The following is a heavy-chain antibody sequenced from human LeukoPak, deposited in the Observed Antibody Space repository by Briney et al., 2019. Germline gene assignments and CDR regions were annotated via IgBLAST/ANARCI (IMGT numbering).Heavy chain of an antibody. Sequence: GASVKVSCKASGYTFTSYYIHWVRQAPGQGLEWMGIIIPSAGRTNYAQKFRRRVSMTTDVSTSTVYMELSSLRSEDTAVYYCAREYSGGNFDYWGQGTLVTVSS. J-gene: IGHJ4*01. CDR3: AREYSGGNFDY. D-gene: IGHD2-15*01. V-gene: IGHV1-46*01. CDR2: IIPSAGRT. CDR1: GYTFTSYY.